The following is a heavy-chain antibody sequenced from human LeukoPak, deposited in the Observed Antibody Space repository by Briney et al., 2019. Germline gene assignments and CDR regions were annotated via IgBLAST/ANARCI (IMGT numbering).Heavy chain of an antibody. V-gene: IGHV3-23*01. CDR2: ISGSGGST. Sequence: HPGGSLRLSCAASGSTFSSYAMSWVRQAPGKGLEWVSAISGSGGSTYYADSVKGRFTISRDNSKNTLYLQMNSLRTEDTAVYYCARLGPRQKSDYWGQGTLVTVSS. CDR3: ARLGPRQKSDY. CDR1: GSTFSSYA. J-gene: IGHJ4*02.